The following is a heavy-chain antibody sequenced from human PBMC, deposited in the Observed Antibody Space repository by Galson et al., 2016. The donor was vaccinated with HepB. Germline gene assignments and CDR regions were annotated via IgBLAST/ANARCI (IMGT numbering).Heavy chain of an antibody. CDR1: GYTFTNYP. CDR2: INAGNGVT. D-gene: IGHD6-19*01. Sequence: SVKVSCKASGYTFTNYPIHWVRQAPGQRLEWMGWINAGNGVTKYPQKFQGRVTLTRDTSASTAYMEMSSLASEDTSIYYCARTLRSGSPLMSYFDLWGRGTLVTVSS. CDR3: ARTLRSGSPLMSYFDL. V-gene: IGHV1-3*01. J-gene: IGHJ2*01.